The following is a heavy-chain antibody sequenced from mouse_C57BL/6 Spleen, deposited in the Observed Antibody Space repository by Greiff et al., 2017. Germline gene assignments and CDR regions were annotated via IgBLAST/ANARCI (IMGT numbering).Heavy chain of an antibody. Sequence: QVQLQQPGAELARPGASVKMFCKASGYTFTSFTMHWVKQRPGQGREWIGYINPSSGYTKYNQKFKNKATLTADKSSSTAYMQLSRLTAVDSAVYYCARGGNYGSSSSAMDYWGQGTSVTVSS. D-gene: IGHD1-1*01. CDR1: GYTFTSFT. CDR3: ARGGNYGSSSSAMDY. CDR2: INPSSGYT. V-gene: IGHV1-4*01. J-gene: IGHJ4*01.